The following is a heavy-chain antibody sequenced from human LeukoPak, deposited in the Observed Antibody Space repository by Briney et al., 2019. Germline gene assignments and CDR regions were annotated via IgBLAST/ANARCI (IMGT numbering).Heavy chain of an antibody. D-gene: IGHD2-2*01. V-gene: IGHV4-39*02. CDR2: IYYSGST. CDR3: ARDATYCSSTSCYGGVRAFDI. J-gene: IGHJ3*02. CDR1: GGSISSSSYY. Sequence: PSETLSLTCTVSGGSISSSSYYWGWIRQPPGKGLEWIGSIYYSGSTYYNPSLKSRVTISVDTSKNQFSLKLSSVTAADTAVYYCARDATYCSSTSCYGGVRAFDIWGQGTMVTVSS.